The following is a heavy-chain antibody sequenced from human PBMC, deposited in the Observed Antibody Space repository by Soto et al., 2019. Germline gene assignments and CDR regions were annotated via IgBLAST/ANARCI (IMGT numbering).Heavy chain of an antibody. CDR3: ARDFRSQTSFYYYGMDV. V-gene: IGHV3-30-3*01. CDR1: GFTFSSYA. D-gene: IGHD3-3*01. J-gene: IGHJ6*02. Sequence: GGSLRLSCAASGFTFSSYAMNWVRQAPGKGLEWVAVISYDGSNKYYADSVKGRFTISRDNSKNTLYLKTNSLRAEDTAVYYCARDFRSQTSFYYYGMDVWGQGTTVTVSS. CDR2: ISYDGSNK.